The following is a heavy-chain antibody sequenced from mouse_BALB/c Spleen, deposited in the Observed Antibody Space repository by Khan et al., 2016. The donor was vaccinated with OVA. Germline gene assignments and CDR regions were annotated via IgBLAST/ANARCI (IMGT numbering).Heavy chain of an antibody. D-gene: IGHD1-1*01. CDR1: GFTFSSFG. CDR3: TRSFYYGDYFDY. V-gene: IGHV5-17*02. CDR2: ISRDSSPT. J-gene: IGHJ2*01. Sequence: EVELVESGGGLVQPGGSRKLSCAASGFTFSSFGLHWVRQAPDKGLEWVAYISRDSSPTYYADTVKGRFTISRDNPKNTLFLQMTSLRSDDTARYYCTRSFYYGDYFDYWGQGTTLTVSS.